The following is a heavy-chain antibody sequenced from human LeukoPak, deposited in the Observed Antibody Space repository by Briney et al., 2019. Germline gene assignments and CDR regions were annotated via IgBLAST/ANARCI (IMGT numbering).Heavy chain of an antibody. CDR3: ARGGLDYYDSSGFFDY. CDR2: INHSGST. CDR1: GGSFSGYY. D-gene: IGHD3-22*01. Sequence: PSETLSLTCAVYGGSFSGYYWSWIRQPPGKGLEGIGEINHSGSTNYNPSLKSRVTISVDTSKNQFSLKLSSVTAADTAVYYCARGGLDYYDSSGFFDYWGQGTLVTVSS. J-gene: IGHJ4*02. V-gene: IGHV4-34*01.